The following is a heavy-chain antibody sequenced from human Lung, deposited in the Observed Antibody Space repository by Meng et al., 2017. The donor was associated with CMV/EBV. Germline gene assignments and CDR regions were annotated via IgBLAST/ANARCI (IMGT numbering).Heavy chain of an antibody. CDR2: INPFGGNT. J-gene: IGHJ4*02. Sequence: ASVKVSXKASGYTFTSYYIHWLRQVPGQGLDWMGIINPFGGNTDYAQKFQGRVTLTRDTPTTTVYMELSSLTSEDTAVYYCARDLSNSWYMLFGYWGQGTLVTVSS. CDR3: ARDLSNSWYMLFGY. D-gene: IGHD6-13*01. CDR1: GYTFTSYY. V-gene: IGHV1-46*01.